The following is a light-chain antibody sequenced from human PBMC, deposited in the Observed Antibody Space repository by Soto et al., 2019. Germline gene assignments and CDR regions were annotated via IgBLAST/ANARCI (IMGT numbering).Light chain of an antibody. CDR1: QSVSSY. CDR3: QKRSDWPLT. Sequence: EIVMTQSPTTLSLSPGERATLSCRASQSVSSYFAWYQQKPGQATRLLIYDASTRAAGITASFSGSGSGKDVTLTINSLEPDDFAIYYCQKRSDWPLTFGGRPNMEI. V-gene: IGKV3-11*01. J-gene: IGKJ4*01. CDR2: DAS.